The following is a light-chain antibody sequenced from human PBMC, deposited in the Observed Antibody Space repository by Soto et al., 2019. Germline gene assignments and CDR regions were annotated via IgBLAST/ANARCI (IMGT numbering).Light chain of an antibody. Sequence: EIVLTQSPATLSLSPGERATLSCRASQSVSSYLAWYQQKPGQAPRLLIYDASNRATGIPARFSGSGSGTDFTLTISSLEPEDFAVSYCQQRSNWHTWTFGQGTKVEIK. CDR3: QQRSNWHTWT. J-gene: IGKJ1*01. CDR2: DAS. CDR1: QSVSSY. V-gene: IGKV3-11*01.